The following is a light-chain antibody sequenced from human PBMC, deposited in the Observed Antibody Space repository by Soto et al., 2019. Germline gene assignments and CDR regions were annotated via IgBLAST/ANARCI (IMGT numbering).Light chain of an antibody. CDR3: QQRSSWPWT. Sequence: EIVLTQSPATLSLSPGKGATLSCRASQSISSFLAWYQQKPGQATSLLIYDASNRATGIPSRFSGSGSGTDYTLTISSLEPEDFAVYYCQQRSSWPWTFGQGTKVEIK. CDR1: QSISSF. V-gene: IGKV3-11*01. CDR2: DAS. J-gene: IGKJ1*01.